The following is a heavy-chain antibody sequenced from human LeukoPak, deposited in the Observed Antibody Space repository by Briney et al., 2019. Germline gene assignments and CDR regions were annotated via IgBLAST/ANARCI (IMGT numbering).Heavy chain of an antibody. Sequence: SETLSLTCTVFGGSISSYYWSWVRQPPGKGLEWIGYVSYSGSTDYNPSLKSRVIISIDTPKNQFSLRLRSVTAADTAVYYCARENDRYGRIDYWGQGTQVTVSS. J-gene: IGHJ4*02. D-gene: IGHD5-18*01. CDR2: VSYSGST. CDR3: ARENDRYGRIDY. CDR1: GGSISSYY. V-gene: IGHV4-59*01.